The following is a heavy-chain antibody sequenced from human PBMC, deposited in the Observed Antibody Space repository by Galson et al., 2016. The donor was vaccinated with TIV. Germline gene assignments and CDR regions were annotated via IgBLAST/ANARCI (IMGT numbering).Heavy chain of an antibody. V-gene: IGHV1-2*02. J-gene: IGHJ4*02. CDR1: GYKFIGYH. D-gene: IGHD3-9*01. Sequence: SAKVSCKASGYKFIGYHVHWVRQAPGQGLEWMGWIKPNRGDTNVAQKFRGRATMTRDTSITTAYLELSGLRSDDTAVYYCARGFGVLTGNYLPKDFDYWGQGTLVTVSS. CDR2: IKPNRGDT. CDR3: ARGFGVLTGNYLPKDFDY.